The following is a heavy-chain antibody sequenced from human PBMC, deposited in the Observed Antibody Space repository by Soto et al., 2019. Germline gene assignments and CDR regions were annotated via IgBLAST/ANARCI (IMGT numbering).Heavy chain of an antibody. Sequence: EVQLLESGGGLVQPGGSLRLSCAASGFTFNSYAMSWVRQAPGKGLEWVSAISGSGGSTNYADSVKGRFTISRDNSKNTLYLQMNSLRAEDTAVYYCAKFVVVPAAIRYYYYGMDVWGQGTTVTVSS. CDR3: AKFVVVPAAIRYYYYGMDV. D-gene: IGHD2-2*02. CDR2: ISGSGGST. J-gene: IGHJ6*02. V-gene: IGHV3-23*01. CDR1: GFTFNSYA.